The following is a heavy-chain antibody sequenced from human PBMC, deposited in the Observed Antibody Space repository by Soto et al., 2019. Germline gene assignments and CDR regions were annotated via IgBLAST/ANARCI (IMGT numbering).Heavy chain of an antibody. J-gene: IGHJ1*01. CDR3: AREDESSGYAGTFHH. CDR2: ISYDGNNK. Sequence: GGSLRLSCAASGFTYSTYTMHWVRQAPGKGLEWVAVISYDGNNKQYGDSVTGRFTISRDNSKNTLSLQMDSLRVEDTAVYYCAREDESSGYAGTFHHWGQGTQVTVSS. CDR1: GFTYSTYT. V-gene: IGHV3-30-3*01. D-gene: IGHD3-22*01.